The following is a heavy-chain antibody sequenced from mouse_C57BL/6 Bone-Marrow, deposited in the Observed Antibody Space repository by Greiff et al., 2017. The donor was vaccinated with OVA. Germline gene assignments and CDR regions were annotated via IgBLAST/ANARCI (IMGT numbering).Heavy chain of an antibody. J-gene: IGHJ1*03. Sequence: QVQLQQPGAELVRPGSSVKLSCKASGYTFTSYWMHWVKQRPIQGLEWIGNIDPSDRDTHYNPQFKDKATLTVDKSSSTAYMQLSSLTSEDAAVYYCARALYYYGSSHVWGTGTTVTVSS. CDR1: GYTFTSYW. D-gene: IGHD1-1*01. CDR3: ARALYYYGSSHV. V-gene: IGHV1-52*01. CDR2: IDPSDRDT.